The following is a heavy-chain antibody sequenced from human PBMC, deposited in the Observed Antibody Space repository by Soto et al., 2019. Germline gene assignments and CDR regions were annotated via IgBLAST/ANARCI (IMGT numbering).Heavy chain of an antibody. CDR3: ARGPSCGGDCYLFDY. J-gene: IGHJ4*02. CDR1: GYTFTSYY. CDR2: INPGGGRT. V-gene: IGHV1-46*01. Sequence: QVQLVQSGAEVTKPGASVKLSCKASGYTFTSYYIHWVRQAPGQGLEWVAMINPGGGRTKNAQMFQGRVTLTRDPSTGTVDMELSSLTSADTAVYYCARGPSCGGDCYLFDYWGQGSLVTVSS. D-gene: IGHD2-21*02.